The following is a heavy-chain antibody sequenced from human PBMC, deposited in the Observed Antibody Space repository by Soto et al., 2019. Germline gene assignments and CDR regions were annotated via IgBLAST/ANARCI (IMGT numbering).Heavy chain of an antibody. CDR2: INAGNGNT. J-gene: IGHJ6*03. V-gene: IGHV1-3*01. CDR1: GCTFTSYA. D-gene: IGHD4-17*01. CDR3: AREKFDYVYYYMDV. Sequence: ASVKVSCKACGCTFTSYAMHWVRQAPGQRLEWMGWINAGNGNTKYSQKFQGRVTITRDTSASTAYMELSSLRSEDTAVYYCAREKFDYVYYYMDVWGKGTTVTVSS.